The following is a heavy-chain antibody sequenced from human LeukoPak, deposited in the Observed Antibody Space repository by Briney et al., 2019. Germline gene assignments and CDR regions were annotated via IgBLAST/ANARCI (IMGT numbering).Heavy chain of an antibody. CDR1: GFTFSSFG. CDR2: IWYDASNK. D-gene: IGHD1-7*01. CDR3: VRGVGVSRFNYLDP. V-gene: IGHV3-33*01. Sequence: GGSLRLSCAAAGFTFSSFGMHWVRQAPGKGREGVAVIWYDASNKDYADSVKGRFTISRDNSKNTLYLQMNSLTDDDTTVYYCVRGVGVSRFNYLDPWGQGTLVTVSS. J-gene: IGHJ5*02.